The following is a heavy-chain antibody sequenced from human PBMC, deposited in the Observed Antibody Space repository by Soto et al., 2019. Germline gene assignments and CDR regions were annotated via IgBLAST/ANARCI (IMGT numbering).Heavy chain of an antibody. CDR2: ISSSSSYI. J-gene: IGHJ3*02. Sequence: GGSLRLSCAASGFTFSSYSMNWVRQAPGKGLEWVSSISSSSSYIYYADSVKGRFTISRDNAKNSLYLQMNSLRAEDTAVYYCARDVVVVAATQNSHDAFDIWGQGTMVTVSS. CDR1: GFTFSSYS. V-gene: IGHV3-21*01. D-gene: IGHD2-15*01. CDR3: ARDVVVVAATQNSHDAFDI.